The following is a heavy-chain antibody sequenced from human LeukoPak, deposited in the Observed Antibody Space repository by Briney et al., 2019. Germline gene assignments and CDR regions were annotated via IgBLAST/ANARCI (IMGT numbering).Heavy chain of an antibody. V-gene: IGHV3-21*01. CDR2: ISSSSSYI. D-gene: IGHD6-19*01. CDR3: ARAGLSSQDYYYYYMDV. CDR1: GFTLSSHS. Sequence: GSLRLSCAASGFTLSSHSMNWVRQAPGKGLEWVSSISSSSSYIYYADSVKGRFTISRDNAKNSLYLQMNSLRAEDTAVYYCARAGLSSQDYYYYYMDVWGKGTTVTISS. J-gene: IGHJ6*03.